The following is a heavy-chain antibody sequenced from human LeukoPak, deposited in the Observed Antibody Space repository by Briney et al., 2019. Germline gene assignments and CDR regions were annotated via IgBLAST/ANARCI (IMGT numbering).Heavy chain of an antibody. CDR2: ISYDGSNK. V-gene: IGHV3-30-3*01. CDR1: GFTFSNYA. J-gene: IGHJ4*02. D-gene: IGHD3-22*01. Sequence: GGSLRLSCAASGFTFSNYAMHWVRQAPGKGLEWVAVISYDGSNKYYADSVKGRFTISRDNSKNTLYLQMNSLRAEDTAVYYCARDFSSDDSGYSGYWGQGTLVTVSS. CDR3: ARDFSSDDSGYSGY.